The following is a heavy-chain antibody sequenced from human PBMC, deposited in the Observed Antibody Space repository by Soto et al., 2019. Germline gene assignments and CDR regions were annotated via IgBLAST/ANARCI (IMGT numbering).Heavy chain of an antibody. Sequence: SETLSLTCTVSDASINSGGYYWSWIRQHPGKGLEWIGFIYYSGTTYYNPSLKSRVTTSVDTTKNQFSLRLRSVTAADTALYYCARGLIVMVAGIEELINSPSDPWAEGTQGIVCS. CDR2: IYYSGTT. D-gene: IGHD2-21*01. CDR3: ARGLIVMVAGIEELINSPSDP. J-gene: IGHJ5*02. V-gene: IGHV4-31*03. CDR1: DASINSGGYY.